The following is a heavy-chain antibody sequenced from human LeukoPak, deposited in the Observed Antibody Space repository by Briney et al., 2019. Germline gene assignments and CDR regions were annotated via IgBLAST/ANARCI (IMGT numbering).Heavy chain of an antibody. V-gene: IGHV1-8*03. Sequence: ASVKVSCKASGYTFTSYDINWVRQATGRGLEWMGWMNPNSGNTGYAQKFQGRVTITRNTSISTAYMELSSLRSEDTAVYYCARGRVTPGWFDPWGQGTLVTVSS. CDR3: ARGRVTPGWFDP. CDR2: MNPNSGNT. J-gene: IGHJ5*02. CDR1: GYTFTSYD. D-gene: IGHD2-21*02.